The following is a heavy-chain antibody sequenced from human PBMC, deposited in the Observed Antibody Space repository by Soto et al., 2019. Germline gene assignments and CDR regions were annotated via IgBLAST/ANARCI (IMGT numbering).Heavy chain of an antibody. CDR1: GFTFSRYV. D-gene: IGHD1-26*01. Sequence: GGSLRLSCAASGFTFSRYVMYWVRQAPGKGLEYVSAISSNGGSTYYANSVKGRFTISRDNSKNTLYLQMGSMRAEDMAVYYCARDTISGSYCFDYWGQGT. V-gene: IGHV3-64*01. CDR2: ISSNGGST. CDR3: ARDTISGSYCFDY. J-gene: IGHJ4*02.